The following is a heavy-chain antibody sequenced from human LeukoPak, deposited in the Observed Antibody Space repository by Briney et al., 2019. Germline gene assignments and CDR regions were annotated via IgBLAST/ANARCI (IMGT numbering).Heavy chain of an antibody. CDR3: AKDQTPRIKVPAAIYFDY. V-gene: IGHV3-9*01. CDR2: ISWNSGSI. J-gene: IGHJ4*02. D-gene: IGHD2-2*01. Sequence: GGSLRLSCAASGFTFDDYAMHWVRQAPGKGLEWVSGISWNSGSIGYADSVKGRFTISRDNAKNSLYLQMNSLRAEDTAVYYCAKDQTPRIKVPAAIYFDYWGQGTLVTVSS. CDR1: GFTFDDYA.